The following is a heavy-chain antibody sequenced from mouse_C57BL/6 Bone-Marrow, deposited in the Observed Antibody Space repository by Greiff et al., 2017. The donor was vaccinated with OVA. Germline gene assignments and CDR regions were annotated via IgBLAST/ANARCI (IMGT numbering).Heavy chain of an antibody. CDR2: INPSSGYT. CDR1: GYTFTSYT. CDR3: SRRLSDY. D-gene: IGHD2-4*01. J-gene: IGHJ2*01. Sequence: VKLMESGAELARPGASVKMSCKASGYTFTSYTMHWVKQRPGQGLEWIGYINPSSGYTKYNQKFKDKATLTADKSSSTAYMQLSSLTSEDSAVYYCSRRLSDYWGQGTTLTVSS. V-gene: IGHV1-4*01.